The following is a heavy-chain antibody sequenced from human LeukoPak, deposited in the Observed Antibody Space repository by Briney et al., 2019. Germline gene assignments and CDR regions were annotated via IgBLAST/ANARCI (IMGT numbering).Heavy chain of an antibody. CDR1: GGSITAYF. CDR3: AQKAPYSPGYSQH. V-gene: IGHV4-59*01. D-gene: IGHD2-15*01. J-gene: IGHJ1*01. Sequence: SETLSLTCTVSGGSITAYFWTWIRQSPGKGLEWIGYIYHSGTTNYNPSLKSRVTISVGTSKNQFSLKLSSVTAAGTAVYYCAQKAPYSPGYSQHWGQGTLVTVSS. CDR2: IYHSGTT.